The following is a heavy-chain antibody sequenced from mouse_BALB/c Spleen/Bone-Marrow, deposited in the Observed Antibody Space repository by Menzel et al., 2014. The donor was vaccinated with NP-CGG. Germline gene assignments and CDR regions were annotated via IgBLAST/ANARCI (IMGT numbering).Heavy chain of an antibody. CDR1: GYSFTGYN. CDR2: IDPYYGGI. Sequence: VQLQQSGPELEKPGASVKISCKASGYSFTGYNMNWVKQNNGKSLEWIGNIDPYYGGISYNQKFKGKATLTVDKSSNTAYMQPKSLTSEDSAIYYCAISIEYRPLVYWGQGTLVTVSA. D-gene: IGHD2-14*01. J-gene: IGHJ3*01. CDR3: AISIEYRPLVY. V-gene: IGHV1-39*01.